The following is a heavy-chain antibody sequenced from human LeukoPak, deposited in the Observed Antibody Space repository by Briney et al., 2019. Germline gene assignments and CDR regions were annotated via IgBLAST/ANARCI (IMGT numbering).Heavy chain of an antibody. Sequence: SETLSLTCAVYGGSFSGYYWSWIRQPPGKGLEWIGEVNHSGSTNYNPSLKSRVTISVDTSKNQFSLKLSSVTAADTAVYCCARDATFEYSSSSWYFDYWGQGTLVTVSS. V-gene: IGHV4-34*01. D-gene: IGHD6-6*01. CDR3: ARDATFEYSSSSWYFDY. CDR2: VNHSGST. J-gene: IGHJ4*02. CDR1: GGSFSGYY.